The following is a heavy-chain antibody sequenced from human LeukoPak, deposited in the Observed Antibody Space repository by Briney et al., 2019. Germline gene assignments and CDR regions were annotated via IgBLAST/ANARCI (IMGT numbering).Heavy chain of an antibody. CDR3: ARDAVRGFLEWLLSGYYSPYYYYGMDV. D-gene: IGHD3-3*01. V-gene: IGHV1-18*01. Sequence: ASVKVSCKASGYTFTSYGISWVRQAPGQGLEWMGWISAYNGNTNYAQKLQGRVTMTTDTSTSTAYMELSSLRSEDTAVYYCARDAVRGFLEWLLSGYYSPYYYYGMDVWGQGTTVTVSS. J-gene: IGHJ6*02. CDR2: ISAYNGNT. CDR1: GYTFTSYG.